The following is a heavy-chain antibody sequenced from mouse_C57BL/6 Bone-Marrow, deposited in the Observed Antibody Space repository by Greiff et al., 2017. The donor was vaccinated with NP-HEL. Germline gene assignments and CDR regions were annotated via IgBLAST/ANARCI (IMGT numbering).Heavy chain of an antibody. Sequence: VKLQESGAELARPGASVKMSCKASGYTFTSYTMHWVKQRPGQGLEWIGYINPSSGYTKYNQKFKDKSTLTADKSSSKAYMQLSSLTSEDSAVYYCARSTWGGYWGQGTTLTVSS. J-gene: IGHJ2*01. V-gene: IGHV1-4*01. D-gene: IGHD2-1*01. CDR3: ARSTWGGY. CDR2: INPSSGYT. CDR1: GYTFTSYT.